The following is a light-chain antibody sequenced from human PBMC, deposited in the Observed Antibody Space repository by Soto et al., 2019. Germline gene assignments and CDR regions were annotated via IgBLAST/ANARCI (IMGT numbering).Light chain of an antibody. CDR1: SSAVGDYNY. V-gene: IGLV2-14*01. CDR3: SSYTSSSTLV. CDR2: DVS. J-gene: IGLJ1*01. Sequence: QSALTQPASVSGSPGQSITISCTGTSSAVGDYNYVSWYQQHPGKAPKVMIYDVSNRPSGVSNRFSGSKSGNTASLTISGLQAEDEADYYCSSYTSSSTLVFGTGTKLTVL.